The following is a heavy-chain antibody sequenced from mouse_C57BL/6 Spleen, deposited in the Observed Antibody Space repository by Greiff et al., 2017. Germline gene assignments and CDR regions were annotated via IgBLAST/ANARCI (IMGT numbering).Heavy chain of an antibody. J-gene: IGHJ1*03. CDR2: IDPSDGYT. D-gene: IGHD1-1*01. CDR3: ARRRAYITTGVDWYFDV. V-gene: IGHV1-50*01. Sequence: QVQLQQPGAELVKPGASVKLSCKASGYTFTSYWMQWVKQRPGQGLEWIGEIDPSDGYTNYNQKFKGKATLTVDTSSSTAYMQLSSLTSEDSAVYYCARRRAYITTGVDWYFDVWGTGTTVTVSS. CDR1: GYTFTSYW.